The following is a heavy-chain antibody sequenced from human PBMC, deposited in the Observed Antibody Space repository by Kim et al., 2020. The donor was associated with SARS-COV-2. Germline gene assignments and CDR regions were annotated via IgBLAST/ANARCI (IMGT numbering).Heavy chain of an antibody. CDR2: IYYSGST. V-gene: IGHV4-59*01. J-gene: IGHJ4*02. Sequence: SETLSLTCTVSGGSISSYYWSWIRQPPGKGLEWIGYIYYSGSTNYNPSLKSRVTISVDTSKNQFSLKLSSVTAADTAVYYCARAQGYSYGNFVYWGQGTLVTVSS. CDR3: ARAQGYSYGNFVY. CDR1: GGSISSYY. D-gene: IGHD5-18*01.